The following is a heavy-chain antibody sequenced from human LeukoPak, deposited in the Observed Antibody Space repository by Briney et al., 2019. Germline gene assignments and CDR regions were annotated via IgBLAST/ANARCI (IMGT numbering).Heavy chain of an antibody. CDR3: AKWGDGMDV. V-gene: IGHV4-59*11. CDR2: AYYSGSA. D-gene: IGHD2-8*01. CDR1: GASMRNHY. J-gene: IGHJ6*02. Sequence: SETLSLTCTVSGASMRNHYWSWIRQPPGKGLEWIGYAYYSGSASYNPSLKSRVTISVDTSKKQLSLKLSSVTTADTAVYYCAKWGDGMDVWGQGTTVTVSS.